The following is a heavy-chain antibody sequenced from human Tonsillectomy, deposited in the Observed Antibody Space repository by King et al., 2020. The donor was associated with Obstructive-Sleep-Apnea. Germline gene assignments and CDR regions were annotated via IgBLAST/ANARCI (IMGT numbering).Heavy chain of an antibody. CDR3: AKDTEFCSGGSCYSDCFDY. V-gene: IGHV3-30*02. CDR2: IPFDGSNK. J-gene: IGHJ4*02. CDR1: GFTFSSYG. D-gene: IGHD2-15*01. Sequence: QLVQSGGGVVQPGRSLRLSCAASGFTFSSYGMHWVRQAPGKGLEWVAFIPFDGSNKYYADSVKGRFTISRDNSKNMLFLQMNSLRAEDTAVYYCAKDTEFCSGGSCYSDCFDYWGQGALVTVSS.